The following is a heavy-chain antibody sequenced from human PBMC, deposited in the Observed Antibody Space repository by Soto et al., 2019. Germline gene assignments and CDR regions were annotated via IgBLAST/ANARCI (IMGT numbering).Heavy chain of an antibody. Sequence: GGALRLSCAASGFTFSSYWMSWVRQAPGKGLEWVANIKQDGSEKYYVDSVKGRFTISRDNAKNSLYLQMNSLRAEDTAVYYCARGRLYYYDSSGYYPYYFDYWGQGTLVT. D-gene: IGHD3-22*01. CDR1: GFTFSSYW. J-gene: IGHJ4*02. CDR2: IKQDGSEK. V-gene: IGHV3-7*03. CDR3: ARGRLYYYDSSGYYPYYFDY.